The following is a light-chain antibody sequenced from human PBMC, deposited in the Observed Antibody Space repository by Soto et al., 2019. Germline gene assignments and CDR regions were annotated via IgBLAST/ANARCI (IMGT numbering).Light chain of an antibody. CDR2: AAS. Sequence: DIQMTQSPSSLSASVGDRVTITCRARQSISSYLNWYQQKPGKAPRLLIYAASSPQSGVPSRFSGSGSGTDFTLTISSLQPEEFSTYYCQQSDRTPYTFGQGTKREIK. J-gene: IGKJ2*01. CDR3: QQSDRTPYT. V-gene: IGKV1-39*01. CDR1: QSISSY.